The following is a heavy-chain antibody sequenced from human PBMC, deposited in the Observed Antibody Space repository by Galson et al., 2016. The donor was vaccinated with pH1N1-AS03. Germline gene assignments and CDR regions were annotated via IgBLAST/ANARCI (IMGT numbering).Heavy chain of an antibody. CDR2: MYHSGTD. CDR1: GYSINSGYY. D-gene: IGHD3-10*01. J-gene: IGHJ4*02. CDR3: ARAPYGSGSFAYYFDS. Sequence: ETLSLTCAVSGYSINSGYYWGWIRQPPGKGLEWIGSMYHSGTDYYNPSPKSRVTISVDTSKKQLSLKLSSVTAADTAVYYCARAPYGSGSFAYYFDSWGQGILVAVSS. V-gene: IGHV4-38-2*01.